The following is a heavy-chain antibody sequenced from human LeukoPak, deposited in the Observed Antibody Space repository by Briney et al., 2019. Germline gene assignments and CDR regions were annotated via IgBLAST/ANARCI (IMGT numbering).Heavy chain of an antibody. V-gene: IGHV3-53*01. CDR2: IYSGGST. Sequence: PGGSLRLSCAASGFTVSSNYMSWVRQAPGKGLEWVSVIYSGGSTYYADSVKGRFTISRDNSKNTLYLQMNSLRAEDTAVYYCARDRGGYNSGFDYWGQGTLVTVSS. D-gene: IGHD5-24*01. J-gene: IGHJ4*02. CDR3: ARDRGGYNSGFDY. CDR1: GFTVSSNY.